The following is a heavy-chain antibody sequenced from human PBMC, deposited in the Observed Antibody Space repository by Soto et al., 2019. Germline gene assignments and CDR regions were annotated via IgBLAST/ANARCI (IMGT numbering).Heavy chain of an antibody. CDR1: GFTFSNYA. CDR2: ITNSGDGT. Sequence: EVQLLQSGGGLVQPGGSLRLSCVASGFTFSNYAMNWVRQAPGRGLEWVSGITNSGDGTYYADSVRGRFTISRDNSKNTLYLQINNLRVDVTALYYCALRWWERPGPSDYWCEGTLVTVSS. CDR3: ALRWWERPGPSDY. J-gene: IGHJ4*02. D-gene: IGHD3-16*01. V-gene: IGHV3-23*01.